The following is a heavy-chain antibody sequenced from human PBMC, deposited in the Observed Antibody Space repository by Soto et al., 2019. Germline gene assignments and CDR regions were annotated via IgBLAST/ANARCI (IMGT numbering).Heavy chain of an antibody. CDR1: GDPISRYH. CDR2: VHNSGST. Sequence: QVQLQESGPGLVKPSETLSLSCTVSGDPISRYHWSWIRQTPGKGLEWIGYVHNSGSTSYNPSLKSRVTISIDTSRKQFSLRLRSVTAVDTAVYYCTGDRNNRVWYKYWGQGTLVTVSS. J-gene: IGHJ4*02. D-gene: IGHD6-19*01. V-gene: IGHV4-59*01. CDR3: TGDRNNRVWYKY.